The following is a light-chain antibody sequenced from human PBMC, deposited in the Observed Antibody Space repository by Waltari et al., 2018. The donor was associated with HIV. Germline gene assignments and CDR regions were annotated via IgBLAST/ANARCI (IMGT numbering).Light chain of an antibody. V-gene: IGLV2-11*01. Sequence: QSALTQPRSVSGSPGQPVTISCTGSSGDVGGYNYVSWYQHHPGKAPRRMIYDVSKRPAGSPDRFSGSKPGNTASRTISGLQAGDEADYYCCSYAGSYTLIFGGGTQLTVL. CDR3: CSYAGSYTLI. CDR2: DVS. J-gene: IGLJ2*01. CDR1: SGDVGGYNY.